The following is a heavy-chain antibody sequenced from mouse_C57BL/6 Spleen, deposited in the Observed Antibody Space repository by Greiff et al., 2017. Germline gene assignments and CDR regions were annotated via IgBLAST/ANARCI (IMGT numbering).Heavy chain of an antibody. CDR3: ARRGTTYAKGY. Sequence: VQLQQSGPELVKPGASVKISCKASGYSFTGYYMNWVKQSPEKSLEWIGEINPSTGGTTYNQKFKAKATLTVDKSSSTAYMQLKSLTSEDSAVYYCARRGTTYAKGYWGQGTSVTVSS. V-gene: IGHV1-42*01. J-gene: IGHJ4*01. D-gene: IGHD1-1*01. CDR1: GYSFTGYY. CDR2: INPSTGGT.